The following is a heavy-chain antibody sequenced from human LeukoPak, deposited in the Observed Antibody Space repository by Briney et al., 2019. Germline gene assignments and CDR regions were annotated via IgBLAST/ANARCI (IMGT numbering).Heavy chain of an antibody. D-gene: IGHD3-22*01. V-gene: IGHV4-34*01. Sequence: PSETLSLTCAVYGGSFSGYYWSWIRQPPGKGLEWIGEINHSGSTNYNPSLKSRVTISVDTSKNQFSLKLSSVTAADTAVYHCARVLMNYYDSSGYDAFDIWGQGTMVTVSS. CDR2: INHSGST. CDR1: GGSFSGYY. J-gene: IGHJ3*02. CDR3: ARVLMNYYDSSGYDAFDI.